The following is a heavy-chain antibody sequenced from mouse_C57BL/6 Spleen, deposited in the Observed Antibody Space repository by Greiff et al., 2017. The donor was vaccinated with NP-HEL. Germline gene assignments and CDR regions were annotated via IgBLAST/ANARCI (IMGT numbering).Heavy chain of an antibody. CDR2: INPSNGGT. D-gene: IGHD2-2*01. Sequence: QVQLQQSGTELVKPGASVKLSCKASGYTFTSYWMHWVKQRPGQGLEWIGNINPSNGGTNYNEKFKSKATLTVDKSSSTAYMQLSSLTSEDSAVYYCARWGLRREDAMDYWGQGTSVTVSS. CDR1: GYTFTSYW. CDR3: ARWGLRREDAMDY. J-gene: IGHJ4*01. V-gene: IGHV1-53*01.